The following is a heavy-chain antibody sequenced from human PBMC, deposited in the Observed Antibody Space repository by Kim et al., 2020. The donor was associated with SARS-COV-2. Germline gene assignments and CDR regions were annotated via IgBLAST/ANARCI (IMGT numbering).Heavy chain of an antibody. D-gene: IGHD1-26*01. CDR2: TYYRSKWFN. J-gene: IGHJ6*02. V-gene: IGHV6-1*01. CDR1: GDSVSSNTAA. CDR3: AHVGSGLGGMNV. Sequence: SQTLSLTCAISGDSVSSNTAAWNWIRQSPSRGLEWLGRTYYRSKWFNDYALSVKSRITINPDTSKNHFSLQLSSVTPEDTAVYYCAHVGSGLGGMNVWGQGTTV.